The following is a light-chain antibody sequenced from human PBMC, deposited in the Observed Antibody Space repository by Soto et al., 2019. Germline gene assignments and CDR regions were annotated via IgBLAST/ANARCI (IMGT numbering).Light chain of an antibody. Sequence: QSVLTQPPSVSGAPGQRVTLSCTESSSNIGAGYDVHWYQQLPGTAPKLLIYANNNRPSGVPDRFSGSKSGTSASLAITGLQAEDETDYYCQSYDSSLSGSRVFGTGTKVTVL. CDR1: SSNIGAGYD. CDR2: ANN. V-gene: IGLV1-40*01. J-gene: IGLJ1*01. CDR3: QSYDSSLSGSRV.